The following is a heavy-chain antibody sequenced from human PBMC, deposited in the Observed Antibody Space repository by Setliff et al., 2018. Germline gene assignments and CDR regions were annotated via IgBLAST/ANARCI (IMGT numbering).Heavy chain of an antibody. CDR3: ARGGFGYCSSTSCQWGYYSMDV. D-gene: IGHD2-2*03. Sequence: GGSLRLSCATSGFTFRDYSLTWVRQAPGKGLEWVSGIDQISRGYYPDSMKGRFTISRDNSRNTISLQINDLRVEDTATYYCARGGFGYCSSTSCQWGYYSMDVWGKGTTVTVSS. CDR1: GFTFRDYS. V-gene: IGHV3-23*01. CDR2: IDQISRG. J-gene: IGHJ6*03.